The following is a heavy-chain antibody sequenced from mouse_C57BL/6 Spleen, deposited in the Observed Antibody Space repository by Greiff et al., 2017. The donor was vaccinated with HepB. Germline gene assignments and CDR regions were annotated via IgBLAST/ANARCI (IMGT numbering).Heavy chain of an antibody. Sequence: QVQLQQSGAELVKPGASVKISCKASGYTFTDYYINWVKQRPGQGLEWIGKIGPGSGSTYYNEKFKGKATLTADKSSSTAYMQLSSLTSEDSAVYFCAQSYYYGSSYGYFDVWGTGTTVTVSS. D-gene: IGHD1-1*01. CDR2: IGPGSGST. CDR1: GYTFTDYY. V-gene: IGHV1-77*01. CDR3: AQSYYYGSSYGYFDV. J-gene: IGHJ1*03.